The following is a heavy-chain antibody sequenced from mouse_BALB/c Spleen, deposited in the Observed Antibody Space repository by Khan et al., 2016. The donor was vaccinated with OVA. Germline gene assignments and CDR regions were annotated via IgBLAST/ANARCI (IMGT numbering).Heavy chain of an antibody. CDR1: GYTFTDYS. V-gene: IGHV9-2-1*01. Sequence: QIQLVQSGPELKKPGETVKISCKASGYTFTDYSMHWVKQAPGKGLKWMGWINTETGEPTYADDFKGRFAFSLETSSSTAYLLINNLKNEDKDTYFCASRDYDTMDYWGQGTTVTVSS. CDR2: INTETGEP. J-gene: IGHJ4*01. CDR3: ASRDYDTMDY. D-gene: IGHD2-4*01.